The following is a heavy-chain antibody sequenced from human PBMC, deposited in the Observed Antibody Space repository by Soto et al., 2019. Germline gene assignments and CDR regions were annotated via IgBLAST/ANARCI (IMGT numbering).Heavy chain of an antibody. CDR1: GGSFSGYY. J-gene: IGHJ4*02. Sequence: SETLSLTCAVYGGSFSGYYWSWIRQPPGKGLEWIGEINHSGSTNYNPSLKSRVTIPVDTSKNQFSLKLSSVTAADTAVYYCARCGYCSSTSCSTFDYWGQGTLVTVSS. CDR2: INHSGST. V-gene: IGHV4-34*01. CDR3: ARCGYCSSTSCSTFDY. D-gene: IGHD2-2*01.